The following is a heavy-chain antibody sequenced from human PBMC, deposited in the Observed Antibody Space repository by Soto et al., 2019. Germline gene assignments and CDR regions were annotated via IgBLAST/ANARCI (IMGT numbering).Heavy chain of an antibody. CDR2: IYYSGST. CDR1: CGYISSSSYY. Sequence: ASETLSLTCTVSCGYISSSSYYWSWIRQHPGKGLEWIGYIYYSGSTYYNPSLKSRVTISVDTSKNQFSLKLSSVTAADTAVYYCARTPLLWGQGTLVTVSS. J-gene: IGHJ4*02. V-gene: IGHV4-31*03. CDR3: ARTPLL. D-gene: IGHD1-26*01.